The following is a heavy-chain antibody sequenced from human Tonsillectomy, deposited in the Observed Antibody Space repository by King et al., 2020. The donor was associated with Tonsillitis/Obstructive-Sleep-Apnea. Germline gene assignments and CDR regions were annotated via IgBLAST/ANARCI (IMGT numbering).Heavy chain of an antibody. J-gene: IGHJ4*02. CDR2: IDHSGRT. V-gene: IGHV4-34*01. CDR3: ATKGSSRGPFDY. CDR1: GGSFSGYY. Sequence: VQLQQCGAGLLKPSETLSLTCAVYGGSFSGYYWSWIRQPPGKGLEWIGEIDHSGRTDYNPSLKSRVTTSVDSSKNQFSLQLRHVTAADTAVYYCATKGSSRGPFDYWGQGTLVTVSS. D-gene: IGHD6-13*01.